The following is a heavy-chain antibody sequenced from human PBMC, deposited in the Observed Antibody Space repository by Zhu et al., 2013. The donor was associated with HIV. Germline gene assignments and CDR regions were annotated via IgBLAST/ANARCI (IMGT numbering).Heavy chain of an antibody. CDR1: GYTFTSYA. D-gene: IGHD3-22*01. CDR3: ARVSLGYYDSSGYYHYYYYYGMDV. CDR2: INAGNGNT. J-gene: IGHJ6*02. V-gene: IGHV1-3*01. Sequence: QVQLVQSGAEVKKPGASVKVSCKASGYTFTSYAMHWVRQAPGQRLEWMGWINAGNGNTKYSQKFQGRVTITRDTSASTAYMELSSLRSEDTAVYYCARVSLGYYDSSGYYHYYYYYGMDVWGQGTTVTVSS.